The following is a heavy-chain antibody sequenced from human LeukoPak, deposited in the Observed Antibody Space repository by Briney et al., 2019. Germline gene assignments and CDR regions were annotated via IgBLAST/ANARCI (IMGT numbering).Heavy chain of an antibody. D-gene: IGHD3-22*01. CDR2: IWYDGSNK. CDR3: ARGMRSMYYYDSSGYYPQFDY. Sequence: GGSLRLSCAASGFTFSRYGMHWVRQAPGKGLEWVAVIWYDGSNKYYADSVKGRFTISRDNSKNTLYLQMNSLRAEDTAVYYCARGMRSMYYYDSSGYYPQFDYWGQGTLVTVSS. V-gene: IGHV3-33*01. J-gene: IGHJ4*02. CDR1: GFTFSRYG.